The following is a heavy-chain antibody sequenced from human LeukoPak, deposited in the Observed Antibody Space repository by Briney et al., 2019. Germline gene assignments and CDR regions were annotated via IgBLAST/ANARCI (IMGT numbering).Heavy chain of an antibody. J-gene: IGHJ4*02. CDR2: IKQDGSEK. CDR3: AREDIAAAGTLDY. V-gene: IGHV3-7*01. D-gene: IGHD6-13*01. Sequence: GGSLRLSCAASGFTFSSYWMSWVRQAPGRGLKWVANIKQDGSEKYYVDSVKGRFTISRDNAKNSLYLQMNSLRAEDTAVYYCAREDIAAAGTLDYWGQGTLVTVSS. CDR1: GFTFSSYW.